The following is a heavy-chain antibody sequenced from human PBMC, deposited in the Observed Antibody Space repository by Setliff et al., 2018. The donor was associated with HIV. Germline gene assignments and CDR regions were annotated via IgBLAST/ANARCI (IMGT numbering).Heavy chain of an antibody. CDR3: ARVPRQPLKGAAAYFDY. V-gene: IGHV4-59*11. CDR2: IYYSGST. CDR1: GGSIRSHY. Sequence: PSETLSLTCTVSGGSIRSHYWSWIREPPGKGLEWIGYIYYSGSTNYNPSLKSRVTISVDTSKNQFPLRLSSVTAADTAVYYCARVPRQPLKGAAAYFDYWGQGILVTVSS. J-gene: IGHJ4*02. D-gene: IGHD1-26*01.